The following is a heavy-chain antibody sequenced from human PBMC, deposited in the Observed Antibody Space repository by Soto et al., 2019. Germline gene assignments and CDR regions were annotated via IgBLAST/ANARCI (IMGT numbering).Heavy chain of an antibody. CDR1: GGTFSSYA. J-gene: IGHJ4*02. D-gene: IGHD5-18*01. V-gene: IGHV1-69*13. CDR3: ARVGGYSYGYFDY. CDR2: IIPIFGTA. Sequence: SVKVSCKASGGTFSSYAISWLRQSPGQGLEWMGGIIPIFGTANYAQKFQGRVTITADESTSTAYMELSSLRSEDTAVYYCARVGGYSYGYFDYWGQGTLVTVSS.